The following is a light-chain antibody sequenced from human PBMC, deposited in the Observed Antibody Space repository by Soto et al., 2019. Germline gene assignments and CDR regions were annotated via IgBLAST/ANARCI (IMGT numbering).Light chain of an antibody. CDR1: ASLSTNS. Sequence: EIVLTQSPGTLSLSPGERATLSCRASASLSTNSLAWYQQKPGQPPRLLIYAASTRHTDIPDRFTGSGSGTDFALTISRLEPEDFAVYYCQQYDNLPPWTFGQGTKVEIK. CDR2: AAS. CDR3: QQYDNLPPWT. J-gene: IGKJ1*01. V-gene: IGKV3-20*01.